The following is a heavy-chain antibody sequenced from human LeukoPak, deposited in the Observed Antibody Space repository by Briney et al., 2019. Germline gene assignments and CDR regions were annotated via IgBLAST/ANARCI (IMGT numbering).Heavy chain of an antibody. CDR1: GFTFSTYA. D-gene: IGHD3-22*01. J-gene: IGHJ3*02. V-gene: IGHV3-23*01. Sequence: SGGSLSLSCAASGFTFSTYAMSWVRQAPGKGLEWVSAISGSADTTYFADSVKGRFTTSRDNSQHTLYLQMNSLRAEDTAVYYCAKHFYDSGLRKAFDIWGQGTRVTVSS. CDR2: ISGSADTT. CDR3: AKHFYDSGLRKAFDI.